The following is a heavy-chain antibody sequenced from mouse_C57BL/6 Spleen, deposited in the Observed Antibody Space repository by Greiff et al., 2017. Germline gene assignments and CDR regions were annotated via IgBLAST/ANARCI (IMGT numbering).Heavy chain of an antibody. V-gene: IGHV1-55*01. J-gene: IGHJ3*01. CDR3: ARRDYDGFAY. CDR1: GYTFTSSW. Sequence: QVQLQPPGAELVKPGASVKMSCKASGYTFTSSWITWVKQRPGQGLEWIGDLYPGSGSTNYNEKFKSKANLTVDTSSSAAYMQLSSLTSEDSAVYYCARRDYDGFAYGGQGTLVTVSA. CDR2: LYPGSGST. D-gene: IGHD2-4*01.